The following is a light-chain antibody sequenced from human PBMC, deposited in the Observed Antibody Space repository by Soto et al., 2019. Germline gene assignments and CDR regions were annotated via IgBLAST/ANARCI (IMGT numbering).Light chain of an antibody. J-gene: IGKJ2*01. V-gene: IGKV3-15*01. CDR1: QSVNSN. CDR2: GAS. Sequence: EIVMTQSPATLSVSPGERATLSCRASQSVNSNLAWYQQKPGQAPRLLIYGASTRATGIPARFSGSGSGTQVTLTISSLQSEDFAVYYWQQYDNWPPGTFGQGTKLGIK. CDR3: QQYDNWPPGT.